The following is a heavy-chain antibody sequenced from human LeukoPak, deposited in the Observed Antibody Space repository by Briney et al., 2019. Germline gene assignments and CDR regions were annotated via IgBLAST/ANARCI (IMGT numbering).Heavy chain of an antibody. CDR1: GGSFSSYY. J-gene: IGHJ4*02. Sequence: SETLSLTCAVYGGSFSSYYWGWIRQPPGKGLEWIGSIYYSGSTYYNPSLKSRVTISVDTSKNQFSLKLSSVTAADTAVYYCARFMPTNRYCGGDCYTDYWGQGTLVTVSS. V-gene: IGHV4-39*07. D-gene: IGHD2-21*02. CDR3: ARFMPTNRYCGGDCYTDY. CDR2: IYYSGST.